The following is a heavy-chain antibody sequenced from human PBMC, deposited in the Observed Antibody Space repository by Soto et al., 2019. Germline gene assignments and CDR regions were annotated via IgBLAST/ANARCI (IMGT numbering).Heavy chain of an antibody. J-gene: IGHJ3*02. CDR3: ARDLNYYDSSGYPTGAFDI. CDR2: INPNSGGT. Sequence: ASVKVSCKASGYTFTGYYMHWVRQAPGQGLDWMGLINPNSGGTNYAQKFQGWVTMTRDTSISTAYMELSRLRSDDTAVYYCARDLNYYDSSGYPTGAFDIWGQGTMVTVSS. V-gene: IGHV1-2*04. D-gene: IGHD3-22*01. CDR1: GYTFTGYY.